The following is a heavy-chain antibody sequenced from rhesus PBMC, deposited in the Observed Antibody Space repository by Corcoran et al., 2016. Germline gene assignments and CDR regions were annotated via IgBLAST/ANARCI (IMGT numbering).Heavy chain of an antibody. CDR1: GGSISSSNW. CDR2: INGNSWST. CDR3: ARLTYYYDSGYFDY. D-gene: IGHD3-28*01. Sequence: QVQLQESGPGLVKPSETLSLTCAVSGGSISSSNWWSWIRQPPGKGLEWIGEINGNSWSTNYNPSLKCRGTISKDASKNQFSLKLSSVTAADTAVYYCARLTYYYDSGYFDYWGQGVLVTVSS. J-gene: IGHJ4*01. V-gene: IGHV4-80*01.